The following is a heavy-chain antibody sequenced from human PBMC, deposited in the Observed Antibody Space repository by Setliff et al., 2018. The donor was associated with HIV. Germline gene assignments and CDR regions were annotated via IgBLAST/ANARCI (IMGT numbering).Heavy chain of an antibody. J-gene: IGHJ5*01. CDR3: ARRVLQDSTITSSNWFDS. CDR1: GDSISSYS. V-gene: IGHV4-4*09. Sequence: SDTLSLTCTVSGDSISSYSWNWIRQPPGRGLEWIGYVYASGENNYNPSLKSRVTMSTDTSRNQFFLNLNYATAADTAVYFCARRVLQDSTITSSNWFDSWGQGTLVTVSS. CDR2: VYASGEN. D-gene: IGHD2-2*01.